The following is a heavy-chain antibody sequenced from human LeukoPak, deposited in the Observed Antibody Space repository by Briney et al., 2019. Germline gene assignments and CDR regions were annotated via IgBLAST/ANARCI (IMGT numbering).Heavy chain of an antibody. CDR1: GFTFSSYC. CDR3: ARGKGDY. V-gene: IGHV4-34*01. Sequence: GSLRLSCAASGFTFSSYCMSWIRQPPGKGLEWIGEINHSGSTNYNPSLKGRVTISVDTSKNQFSLKLSSVTAADTAVYYCARGKGDYWGQGTLVTVSS. J-gene: IGHJ4*02. CDR2: INHSGST.